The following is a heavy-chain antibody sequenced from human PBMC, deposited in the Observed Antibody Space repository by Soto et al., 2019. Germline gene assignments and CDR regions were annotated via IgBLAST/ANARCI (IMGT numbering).Heavy chain of an antibody. D-gene: IGHD6-19*01. V-gene: IGHV3-33*01. CDR2: IWYDGSNK. J-gene: IGHJ4*02. Sequence: QVQLVESGGGVVQPGRSLRLYCAASGFTFSSYGMHWVRQAPGKGLEWVAVIWYDGSNKYYADSVKGRFTISRDNSKNTLYLQMNSLRAEDTAVYYCARDRYSSGWYDFDYWGQGTLVTVSS. CDR1: GFTFSSYG. CDR3: ARDRYSSGWYDFDY.